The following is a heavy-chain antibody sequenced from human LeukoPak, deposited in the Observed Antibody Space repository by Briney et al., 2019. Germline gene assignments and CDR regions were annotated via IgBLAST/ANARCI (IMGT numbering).Heavy chain of an antibody. J-gene: IGHJ4*02. Sequence: PSETLSLTCAVYGGSFSGYYWSWIRQAPGKGLEWIGEINHSGSTNYNPSLKSRVTISVDTSKNQFSLKLSSVTAADTAVYYCARADYDSWSGYFYWGQGTLVTVSS. V-gene: IGHV4-34*01. D-gene: IGHD3-3*01. CDR3: ARADYDSWSGYFY. CDR1: GGSFSGYY. CDR2: INHSGST.